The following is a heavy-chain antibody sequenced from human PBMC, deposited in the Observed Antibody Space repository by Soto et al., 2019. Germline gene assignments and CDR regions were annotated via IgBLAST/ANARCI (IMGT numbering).Heavy chain of an antibody. V-gene: IGHV1-8*01. CDR1: GYTFTSYD. CDR2: MNPNSGNT. J-gene: IGHJ6*03. CDR3: ARRSNKYYYYYYMDV. Sequence: ASVKVSCKASGYTFTSYDINWVRQATGQGLEWMGWMNPNSGNTGYAQKFQGRVTMTTNTSISTAYMELSSLRSEDTAVYYCARRSNKYYYYYYMDVWGKGTTVTVSS.